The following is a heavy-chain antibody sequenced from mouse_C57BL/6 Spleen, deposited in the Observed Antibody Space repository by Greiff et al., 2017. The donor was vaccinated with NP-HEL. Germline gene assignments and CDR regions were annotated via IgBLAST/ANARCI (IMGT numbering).Heavy chain of an antibody. V-gene: IGHV5-6*01. CDR3: ARAVSSDWYFEV. J-gene: IGHJ1*03. CDR1: GFTFSSYG. D-gene: IGHD1-1*01. Sequence: EVKLMESGGDLVKPGGSLKLSCAASGFTFSSYGMSWVRQTPDKRLEWVATISSGGSYTYYPDSVKGRFTISRDNAKNTLYLQMSSLKSEDTAMYYGARAVSSDWYFEVWGTGTTVTVSS. CDR2: ISSGGSYT.